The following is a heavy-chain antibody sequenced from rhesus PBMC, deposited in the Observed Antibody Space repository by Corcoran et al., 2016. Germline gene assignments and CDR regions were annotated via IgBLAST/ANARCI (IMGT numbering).Heavy chain of an antibody. J-gene: IGHJ4*01. CDR1: GYTFTDHY. Sequence: EVQLVQSGAEVKKPGASVKISCKASGYTFTDHYLNRVRQAPGKGLEWMGRVDPEDGEADYAQKFQDRVTITADMSTDTAYMELNSLRSEDTALYYCARGGYSNRFDYWGQGVLVTVSS. D-gene: IGHD5-30*01. CDR3: ARGGYSNRFDY. CDR2: VDPEDGEA. V-gene: IGHV1-111*02.